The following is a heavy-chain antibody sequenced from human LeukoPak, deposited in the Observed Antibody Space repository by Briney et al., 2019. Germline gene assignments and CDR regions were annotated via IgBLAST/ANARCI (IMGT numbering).Heavy chain of an antibody. CDR1: GFTFSSYE. Sequence: GGSLRLSCAASGFTFSSYEMNWVRQAPGKGLEWVSYISSSGSTVYYADSVKGRFSISRDNAKNSLYLQMNSLRAEDTAVYYCAELGITMIGGVWGKGTTVTISS. CDR3: AELGITMIGGV. CDR2: ISSSGSTV. V-gene: IGHV3-48*03. D-gene: IGHD3-10*02. J-gene: IGHJ6*04.